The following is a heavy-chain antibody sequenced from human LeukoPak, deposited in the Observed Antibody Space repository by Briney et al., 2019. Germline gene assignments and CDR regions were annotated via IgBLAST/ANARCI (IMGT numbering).Heavy chain of an antibody. CDR3: ARVSGITMIVVVPEDGFDI. V-gene: IGHV4-4*07. J-gene: IGHJ3*02. D-gene: IGHD3-22*01. CDR2: IFRSGSS. Sequence: SETLSLTCTVSGGSISTYSWSWIRQPAGKGLEWIGRIFRSGSSKYNPSLKSRVTMSVDTSKNQFSLKLSSVTAADTAVYYCARVSGITMIVVVPEDGFDIWGQGTMVTVSS. CDR1: GGSISTYS.